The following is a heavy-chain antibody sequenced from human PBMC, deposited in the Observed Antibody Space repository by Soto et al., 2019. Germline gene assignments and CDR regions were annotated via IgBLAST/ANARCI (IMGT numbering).Heavy chain of an antibody. CDR2: VGQDGAP. J-gene: IGHJ4*02. Sequence: EVQLLESGGGLVQPGGSLRLSCAASGFTFSTYTMAWVRQAPGRGPEWVSGVGQDGAPYYADSVKGRFSISRDNSRSSVYLEMIALRGEDTAVYYCAKDMRPDGVWDFGHWGQGTLVTVYS. D-gene: IGHD4-17*01. CDR1: GFTFSTYT. CDR3: AKDMRPDGVWDFGH. V-gene: IGHV3-23*01.